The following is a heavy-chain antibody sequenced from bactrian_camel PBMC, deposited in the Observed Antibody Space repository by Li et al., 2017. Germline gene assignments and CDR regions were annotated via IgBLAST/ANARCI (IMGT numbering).Heavy chain of an antibody. CDR2: ISTGGSST. J-gene: IGHJ6*01. CDR3: AADGRSCGYWFISLSRADFGY. V-gene: IGHV3S1*01. D-gene: IGHD2*01. Sequence: VQLVESGGGSVEAGGSLRLSCETSGFTYSSGCVAWFRQPPGKEREGVAAISTGGSSTVYADSVKGRFTISRHNAKNTWYLQMNNLKPEDTAMFYCAADGRSCGYWFISLSRADFGYWGQGTQVTVS. CDR1: GFTYSSGC.